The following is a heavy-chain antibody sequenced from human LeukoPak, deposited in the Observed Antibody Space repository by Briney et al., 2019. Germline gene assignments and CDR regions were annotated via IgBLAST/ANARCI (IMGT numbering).Heavy chain of an antibody. CDR3: ARDGNFGYDAFDI. J-gene: IGHJ3*02. D-gene: IGHD3-10*01. CDR1: GFTFSSYG. Sequence: GGSLRLSCAASGFTFSSYGMHWVRQAPGKGLEWVAVISYDGSNKYYADSVKGRFTISRDNSKNTLDLQVNSLRAEDTAVYYCARDGNFGYDAFDIWGQGTMVTVSS. V-gene: IGHV3-30*03. CDR2: ISYDGSNK.